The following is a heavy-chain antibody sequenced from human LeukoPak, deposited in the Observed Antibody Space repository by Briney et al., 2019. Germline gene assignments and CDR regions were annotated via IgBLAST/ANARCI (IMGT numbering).Heavy chain of an antibody. D-gene: IGHD3-10*01. CDR2: ISSSSSYI. CDR3: AKDYYYGSGSYYTTNLFDY. V-gene: IGHV3-21*04. Sequence: GGSLRLSCAASGFTFSSYSMNWVRQAPGKGLEWVSSISSSSSYIYYADSVKGRFTISRDNAKNSLYLQMNSLRAEDTAVYYCAKDYYYGSGSYYTTNLFDYWGQGTLVTVSS. CDR1: GFTFSSYS. J-gene: IGHJ4*02.